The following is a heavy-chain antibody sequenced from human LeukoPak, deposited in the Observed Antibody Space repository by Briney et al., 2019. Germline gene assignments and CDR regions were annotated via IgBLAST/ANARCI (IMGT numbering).Heavy chain of an antibody. CDR2: IYHSGST. J-gene: IGHJ4*02. CDR3: ARAGSPQSTVPYFDY. D-gene: IGHD4-17*01. CDR1: GGSTSSGGYS. Sequence: PSQTLSLTCAVSGGSTSSGGYSWSWIRQPPGKGLEWIGYIYHSGSTYYNPSLKSRVTISVDRSKNQFSLKLSSVSAADTAVYYCARAGSPQSTVPYFDYWGQGTLVTASS. V-gene: IGHV4-30-2*01.